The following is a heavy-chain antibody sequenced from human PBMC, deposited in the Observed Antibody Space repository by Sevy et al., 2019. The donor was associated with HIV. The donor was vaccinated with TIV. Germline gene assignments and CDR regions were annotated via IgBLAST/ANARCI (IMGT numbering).Heavy chain of an antibody. J-gene: IGHJ3*02. D-gene: IGHD3-16*01. CDR2: LNYDGSYT. CDR3: ARSKVGVGDAFDI. CDR1: GFTFSSHW. V-gene: IGHV3-74*01. Sequence: GGSLRLSCAASGFTFSSHWMQWVRQAPGKGLVWVSRLNYDGSYTNYADSVKGRFTISRDNAKSTLDLEMNSPGAEDPALYYCARSKVGVGDAFDIWGQGTMVTVSS.